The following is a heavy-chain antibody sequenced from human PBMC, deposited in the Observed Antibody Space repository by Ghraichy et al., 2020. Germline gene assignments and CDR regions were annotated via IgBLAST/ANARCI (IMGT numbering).Heavy chain of an antibody. V-gene: IGHV3-7*03. J-gene: IGHJ4*02. Sequence: LSLTCAVSGFTLSGYWMSWVRQAPEKGLEWVANINPDGSEKDYVDSVKGRFTISRDDAKNSLYLQMNSLRAEDTAVYYCARGHIGRGQGTLVTVSS. CDR1: GFTLSGYW. CDR3: ARGHIG. CDR2: INPDGSEK.